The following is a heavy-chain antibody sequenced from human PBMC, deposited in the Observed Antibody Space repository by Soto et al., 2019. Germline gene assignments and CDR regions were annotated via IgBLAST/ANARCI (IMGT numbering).Heavy chain of an antibody. D-gene: IGHD5-12*01. CDR1: GYTFTGHY. CDR2: IGPESGAT. V-gene: IGHV1-2*02. CDR3: GRGRSGQIVVFY. J-gene: IGHJ4*02. Sequence: QVQLVQSGAEVKKPGASVKVSCKASGYTFTGHYIHWVRQAPEQGPEWMGEIGPESGATRYAQKFQGRVTMTRDMSNTTVFKELNSLIPDDTAVYYCGRGRSGQIVVFYWGQGTPVTVSP.